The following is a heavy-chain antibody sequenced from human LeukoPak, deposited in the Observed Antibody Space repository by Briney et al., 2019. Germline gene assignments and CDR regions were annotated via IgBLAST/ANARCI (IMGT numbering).Heavy chain of an antibody. J-gene: IGHJ4*02. Sequence: GASVKVSCKASGYTFTGYYMHWVRQAPGQGLEWMGIFNPSGGSTSYAQKFQGRVTMTRDTSTSTVYMELSSLRSEDTAVYYCARALLPGIAAAATSYWGQGTLVTVSS. CDR2: FNPSGGST. CDR1: GYTFTGYY. D-gene: IGHD6-13*01. V-gene: IGHV1-46*01. CDR3: ARALLPGIAAAATSY.